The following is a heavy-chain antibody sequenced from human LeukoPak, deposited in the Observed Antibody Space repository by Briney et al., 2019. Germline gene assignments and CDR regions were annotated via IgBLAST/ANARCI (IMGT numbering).Heavy chain of an antibody. V-gene: IGHV3-11*01. CDR2: ISGVASDI. CDR1: GFAFSDYY. CDR3: ARGGAHGMDV. Sequence: GGSLRLSCAASGFAFSDYYMTWIRQAPGKGLEWVSYISGVASDIYYADSVKGRFTISRDNAKKSVYLQMNSLRAEDTAVYYCARGGAHGMDVWGLGTTVTVSS. D-gene: IGHD1-26*01. J-gene: IGHJ6*02.